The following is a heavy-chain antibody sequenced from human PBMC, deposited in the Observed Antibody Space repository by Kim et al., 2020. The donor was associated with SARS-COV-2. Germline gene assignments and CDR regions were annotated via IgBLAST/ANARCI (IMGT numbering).Heavy chain of an antibody. V-gene: IGHV3-23*01. D-gene: IGHD2-15*01. CDR3: ARGSAGRTWLGY. CDR2: ISSSVDKT. J-gene: IGHJ4*02. Sequence: GGSLRLSCAASGFTSSTYAMPWVRHAPGKGLEWVSTISSSVDKTYVAYSAKGRFTISSDNSKTTIYLQMYILRAEDTAVYHCARGSAGRTWLGYWCSGTL. CDR1: GFTSSTYA.